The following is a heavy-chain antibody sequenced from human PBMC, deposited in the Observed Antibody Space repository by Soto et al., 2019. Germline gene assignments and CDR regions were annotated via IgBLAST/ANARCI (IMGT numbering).Heavy chain of an antibody. V-gene: IGHV4-31*03. CDR2: IYYSGTT. CDR3: ASADRSGYTFEH. D-gene: IGHD3-22*01. J-gene: IGHJ4*02. CDR1: GGSITSGAYY. Sequence: QVQLQESGPGLVQPSQTLSLSCTVSGGSITSGAYYWSWIRQHPGKGLEWIGYIYYSGTTYYNPSLKSRLTSSLDTSRNLFSLEVNSVSAADTAVYYCASADRSGYTFEHWGPGTLVTVSS.